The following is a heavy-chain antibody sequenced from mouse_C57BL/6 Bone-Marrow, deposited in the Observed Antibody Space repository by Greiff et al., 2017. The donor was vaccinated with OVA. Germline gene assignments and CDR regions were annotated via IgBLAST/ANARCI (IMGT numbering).Heavy chain of an antibody. CDR3: ARDTVANWYFDV. V-gene: IGHV5-16*01. J-gene: IGHJ1*03. CDR1: GFTFSDYY. D-gene: IGHD1-1*01. CDR2: INYDGSST. Sequence: EVKVVESEGGLVQPGSSMKLSCTASGFTFSDYYMAWVRQVPEKGLEWVANINYDGSSTYYLDSLKSRFIISRDNAKNILYLQMSSLKSEDTATYYCARDTVANWYFDVWGTGTTVTVSS.